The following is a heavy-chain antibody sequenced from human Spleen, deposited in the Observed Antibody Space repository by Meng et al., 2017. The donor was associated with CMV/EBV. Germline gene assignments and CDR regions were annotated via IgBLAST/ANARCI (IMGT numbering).Heavy chain of an antibody. Sequence: TLSLPCAVYGGSFSGYYWSWIRQPPGKGLEWIGEINHSGSTNYNPSLKSRVTISVDTSKNQFSLKLSSVTAADTAVYYCARGASFQHWGQGTLVTVSS. CDR1: GGSFSGYY. J-gene: IGHJ1*01. CDR3: ARGASFQH. CDR2: INHSGST. V-gene: IGHV4-34*01.